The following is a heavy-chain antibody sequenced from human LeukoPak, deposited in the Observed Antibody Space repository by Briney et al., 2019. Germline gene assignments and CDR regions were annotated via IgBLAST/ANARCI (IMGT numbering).Heavy chain of an antibody. CDR2: INPNSGGT. J-gene: IGHJ5*02. CDR1: GYTFTGYY. CDR3: ARDLRYCSGGSCYDTNWFDP. Sequence: ASVKVSCKASGYTFTGYYMHWVRQAPGQGLEWMGRINPNSGGTNYAQKFQGGVTVTRDTSISTAYMELSRLRSDDTAVYYCARDLRYCSGGSCYDTNWFDPWGQGTLVTVSS. D-gene: IGHD2-15*01. V-gene: IGHV1-2*06.